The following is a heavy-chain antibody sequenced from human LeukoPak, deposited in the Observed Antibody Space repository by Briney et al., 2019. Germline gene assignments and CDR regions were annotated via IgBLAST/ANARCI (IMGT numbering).Heavy chain of an antibody. CDR1: GDSISSSSYY. CDR2: IYYRGST. Sequence: TSETLSLTCTISGDSISSSSYYWGWIRQPPGKGLEWIGDIYYRGSTYYNPSLKSRVSISIDTSNNQFSLTLNSVTAADTAVYYCARDRVLLWFGEPPGAFDIWGQGTMVTVSS. CDR3: ARDRVLLWFGEPPGAFDI. J-gene: IGHJ3*02. D-gene: IGHD3-10*01. V-gene: IGHV4-39*02.